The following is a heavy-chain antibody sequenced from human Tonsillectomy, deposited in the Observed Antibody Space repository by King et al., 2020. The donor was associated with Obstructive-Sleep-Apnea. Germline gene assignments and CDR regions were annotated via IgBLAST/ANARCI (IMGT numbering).Heavy chain of an antibody. D-gene: IGHD3-22*01. CDR3: ARLDYYDSSGYYFPALDY. V-gene: IGHV3-74*01. J-gene: IGHJ4*02. Sequence: VQLVESGGGLVQPGGSLRLSCAASGITFSNYWMHWVRHAPGKGLVWVSRINSDGSSSSYADSVKGRFTVSRDNAKNTLYLQMNSLRAEDTAVYYCARLDYYDSSGYYFPALDYWGQGTLVTVSS. CDR1: GITFSNYW. CDR2: INSDGSSS.